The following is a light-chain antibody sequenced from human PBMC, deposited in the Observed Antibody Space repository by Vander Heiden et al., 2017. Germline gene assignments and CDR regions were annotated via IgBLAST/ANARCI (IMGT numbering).Light chain of an antibody. Sequence: PLLPPGEPPSLSCRSSQSLLHMNGYNYFHWFLQKPGQSPQLLIYWGSNRASGVPDRFSGSGSGRYFTLQISRVEAEDVGVYYCMQALQTPYTFGQGTKLVIK. CDR1: QSLLHMNGYNY. CDR3: MQALQTPYT. V-gene: IGKV2-28*01. J-gene: IGKJ2*01. CDR2: WGS.